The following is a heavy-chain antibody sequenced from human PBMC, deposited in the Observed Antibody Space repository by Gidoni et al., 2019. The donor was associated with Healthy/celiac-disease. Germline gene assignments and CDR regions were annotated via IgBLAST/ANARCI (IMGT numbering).Heavy chain of an antibody. CDR2: IIPIFGTA. Sequence: GGIIPIFGTANYAQKFQGRVTITADESTSTAYMELSSLRSEDTAVYYCARPKVVGATLATLDYWGQGTLVTVSS. J-gene: IGHJ4*02. V-gene: IGHV1-69*01. D-gene: IGHD1-26*01. CDR3: ARPKVVGATLATLDY.